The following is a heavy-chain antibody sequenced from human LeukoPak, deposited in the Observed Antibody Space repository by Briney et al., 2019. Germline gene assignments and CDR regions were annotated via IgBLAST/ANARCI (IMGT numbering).Heavy chain of an antibody. CDR3: ARDPQYYYDSSGYLGWYFDL. CDR2: IYYSGST. CDR1: GGSISSYY. D-gene: IGHD3-22*01. V-gene: IGHV4-59*01. Sequence: SETMSLTCTVSGGSISSYYWSWIRQPPGKGLEWIGYIYYSGSTNYNPSLKSRVTISVDTSKNQFSLKLSSVTAADTAVYYCARDPQYYYDSSGYLGWYFDLWGRGTLVTVSS. J-gene: IGHJ2*01.